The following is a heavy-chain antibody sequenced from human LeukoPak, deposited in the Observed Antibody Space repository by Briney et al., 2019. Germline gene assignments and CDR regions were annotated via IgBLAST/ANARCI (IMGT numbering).Heavy chain of an antibody. CDR1: GYTFTSYA. CDR2: INAGNGNT. D-gene: IGHD3-16*01. Sequence: ASVKVSCKASGYTFTSYAMHWVRQAPGQRLEWMGWINAGNGNTKYSQKFQGRVTITRDTSASTAYMELSSLRSEDTAVYYCARGAFGSRAPDFDYWGQGTLVTVSS. J-gene: IGHJ4*02. V-gene: IGHV1-3*01. CDR3: ARGAFGSRAPDFDY.